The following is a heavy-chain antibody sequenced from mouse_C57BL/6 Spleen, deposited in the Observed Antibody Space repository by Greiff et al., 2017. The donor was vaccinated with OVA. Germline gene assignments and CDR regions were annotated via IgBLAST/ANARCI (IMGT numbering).Heavy chain of an antibody. CDR2: IHPNSGST. Sequence: QVQLQQSGAELVKPGASVKLSCKASGYTFTSYWMYWVKQRPGQGLEWIGMIHPNSGSTNYNEKFKSKATLTVDKSSSTAYMQLSSLTSEDSAVYYCARRYYGSSHLYAMDYWGQGTSVTVSS. J-gene: IGHJ4*01. CDR3: ARRYYGSSHLYAMDY. CDR1: GYTFTSYW. D-gene: IGHD1-1*01. V-gene: IGHV1-64*01.